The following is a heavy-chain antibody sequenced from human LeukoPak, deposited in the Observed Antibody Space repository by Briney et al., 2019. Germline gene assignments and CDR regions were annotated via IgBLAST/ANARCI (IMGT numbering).Heavy chain of an antibody. D-gene: IGHD1-26*01. Sequence: GGSLRLSCAASGFIFSSYGMHWVRQAPGKGLEWVAVISYDGSNKYYADSVKGRFTISRDNSKNTLYLQMNSLRAEDTAVYYCAGGSFFFDYWGQGTLVTVSS. CDR2: ISYDGSNK. CDR3: AGGSFFFDY. V-gene: IGHV3-30*03. J-gene: IGHJ4*02. CDR1: GFIFSSYG.